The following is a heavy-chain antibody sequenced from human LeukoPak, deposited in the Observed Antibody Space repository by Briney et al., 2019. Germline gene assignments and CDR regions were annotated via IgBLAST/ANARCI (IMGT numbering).Heavy chain of an antibody. V-gene: IGHV1-2*02. CDR3: ARQAYYYDSLGY. CDR1: GYTFTGYY. D-gene: IGHD3-22*01. J-gene: IGHJ4*02. Sequence: ASVKVSCKASGYTFTGYYMHWVRQAPGQGLEWMGWNNPNSGGTKYAQKFQGRVTMTRDTSISTAYMELSRLRSDDTAVYYCARQAYYYDSLGYWGQGTLVTVSS. CDR2: NNPNSGGT.